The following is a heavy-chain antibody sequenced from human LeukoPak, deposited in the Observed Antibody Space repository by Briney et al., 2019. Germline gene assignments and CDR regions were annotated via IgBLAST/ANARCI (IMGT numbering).Heavy chain of an antibody. D-gene: IGHD2-15*01. CDR2: IQDDGSVK. Sequence: GGSLRLSCAASGFTFSKSWMSWVRQAPGQGLEWVAAIQDDGSVKDYVDSVKGRFTISRDNAKNSLYLQMNSLRVEDTAVYYCARVLETDCRGGSCYSGLDYWGQGTLVTVSS. CDR1: GFTFSKSW. J-gene: IGHJ4*02. CDR3: ARVLETDCRGGSCYSGLDY. V-gene: IGHV3-7*01.